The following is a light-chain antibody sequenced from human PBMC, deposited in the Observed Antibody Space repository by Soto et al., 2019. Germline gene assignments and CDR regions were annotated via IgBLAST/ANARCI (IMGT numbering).Light chain of an antibody. J-gene: IGLJ1*01. V-gene: IGLV2-8*01. CDR2: EVS. CDR3: SSYAGSNNFV. Sequence: QSVLTQPPSASVSPGQSVTSSCTGTSSDVGGYNYVSWYQQHPGKAPKLMIYEVSERPSGVPDRFSGSKSSNTASLTVSGLQAEDEADYYCSSYAGSNNFVFGTGTKVTVL. CDR1: SSDVGGYNY.